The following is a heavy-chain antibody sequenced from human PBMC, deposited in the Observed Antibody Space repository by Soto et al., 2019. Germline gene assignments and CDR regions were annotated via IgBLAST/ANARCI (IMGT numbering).Heavy chain of an antibody. D-gene: IGHD3-10*01. CDR3: AKDGSGSYYTTPSFDY. J-gene: IGHJ4*02. V-gene: IGHV3-23*01. CDR2: ISGSGGST. Sequence: GGSLRLSCAASGFTFSSYAMSWVRQAPGKGLEWVSAISGSGGSTYYADSVKGRFTISRDNSKNTLYLQMNSLRAEDTAVYYCAKDGSGSYYTTPSFDYWGQGTLFTVSS. CDR1: GFTFSSYA.